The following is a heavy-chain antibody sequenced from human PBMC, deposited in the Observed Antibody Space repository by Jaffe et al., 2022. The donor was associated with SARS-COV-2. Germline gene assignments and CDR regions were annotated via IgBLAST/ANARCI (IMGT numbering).Heavy chain of an antibody. D-gene: IGHD6-19*01. Sequence: EVQLVESGGGLVQPGRSLRLSCAASGFTFDDYAMHWVRQAPGKGLEWVSGISWNSGSIGYADSVKGRFTISRDNAKNSLYLQMNSLRAEDTALYYCAKDMGQWLGTTSIYYYGMDVWGQGTTVTVSS. V-gene: IGHV3-9*01. CDR3: AKDMGQWLGTTSIYYYGMDV. CDR2: ISWNSGSI. CDR1: GFTFDDYA. J-gene: IGHJ6*02.